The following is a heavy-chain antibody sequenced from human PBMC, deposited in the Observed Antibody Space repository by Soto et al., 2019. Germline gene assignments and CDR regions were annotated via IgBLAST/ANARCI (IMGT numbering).Heavy chain of an antibody. V-gene: IGHV1-3*01. CDR3: ARDKGRFLGPHWFDP. Sequence: ASVKVSSKAPRYTFTSYAMHSARQAPGQRLEWMGWINAGNGNTKYSQKFQGRVTITRDTSASTAYMELSSLRSEDTAVYYCARDKGRFLGPHWFDPWGQGTLVTVSS. J-gene: IGHJ5*02. CDR2: INAGNGNT. D-gene: IGHD3-3*01. CDR1: RYTFTSYA.